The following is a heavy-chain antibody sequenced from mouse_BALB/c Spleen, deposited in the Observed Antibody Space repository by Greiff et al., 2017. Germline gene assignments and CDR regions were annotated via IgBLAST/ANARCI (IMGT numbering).Heavy chain of an antibody. CDR1: GFSLSTSGMG. CDR3: ARRAYGNYYFDY. Sequence: QVTLKVSGPGILQPSQTLSLTCSFSGFSLSTSGMGVSWIRQPSGKGLEWLAHIYWDDDKRYNPSLKSRLTISKDTSSNQVFLKITSVDTADTATYYCARRAYGNYYFDYWGQGTTLTVSS. D-gene: IGHD2-10*02. CDR2: IYWDDDK. J-gene: IGHJ2*01. V-gene: IGHV8-12*01.